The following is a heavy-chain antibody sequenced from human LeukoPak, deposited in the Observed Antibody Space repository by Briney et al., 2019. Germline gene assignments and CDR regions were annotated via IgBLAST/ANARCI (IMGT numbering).Heavy chain of an antibody. CDR3: AKAEGYDILTGLDY. CDR1: GFTFSSYA. D-gene: IGHD3-9*01. CDR2: IGASGGST. Sequence: GGSLRLSCATSGFTFSSYAMSWVRQAPGKGLEWVSGIGASGGSTYYADSVKGRFTISRDNSKNTLYLQMDSLRTEDTAVYYCAKAEGYDILTGLDYWGQGTLVTVSS. V-gene: IGHV3-23*01. J-gene: IGHJ4*02.